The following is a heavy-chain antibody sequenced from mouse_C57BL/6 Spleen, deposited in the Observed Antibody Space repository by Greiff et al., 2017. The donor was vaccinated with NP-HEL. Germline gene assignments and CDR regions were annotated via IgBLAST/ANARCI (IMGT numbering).Heavy chain of an antibody. CDR3: ARDGNYVNYFDY. D-gene: IGHD2-1*01. J-gene: IGHJ2*01. CDR2: ISYDGSN. V-gene: IGHV3-6*01. Sequence: EVQLVESGPGLVKPSQSLSLTCSVTGYSITSGYYWNWIRQFPGNKLEWMGYISYDGSNNYNPSLKNRISITRDTSKNQFFLKLNSVTTEDTATYYCARDGNYVNYFDYWGQGTTLTVSS. CDR1: GYSITSGYY.